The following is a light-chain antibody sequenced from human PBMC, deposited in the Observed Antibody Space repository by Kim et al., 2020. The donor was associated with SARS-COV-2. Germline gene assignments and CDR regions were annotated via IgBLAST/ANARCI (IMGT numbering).Light chain of an antibody. CDR1: QSVSSN. V-gene: IGKV3-11*01. CDR2: DAS. CDR3: QQRSNWPLLT. J-gene: IGKJ4*01. Sequence: IVLTQSPATLSLSPGERATLSCRASQSVSSNLAWYQQKFGQAPRLLIYDASNRATGIPARFSGSVSGTDFTLTISSLEPEDFAIYYCQQRSNWPLLTFGGGTKVEI.